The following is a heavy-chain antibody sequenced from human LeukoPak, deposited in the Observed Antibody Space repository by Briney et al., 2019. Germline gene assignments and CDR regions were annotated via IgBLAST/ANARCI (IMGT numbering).Heavy chain of an antibody. Sequence: PSETLSLTCTVSGGTISSSSYHWGWIRQPPEKGLEWIGSIYYTGSTYYNPSLKSRVTMSVDTSNHQFSLKLSSVTAADTAAYYCVRHCIKTSCYLYDFWGQGVLVTVSS. CDR1: GGTISSSSYH. CDR3: VRHCIKTSCYLYDF. D-gene: IGHD2-2*01. J-gene: IGHJ4*02. CDR2: IYYTGST. V-gene: IGHV4-39*01.